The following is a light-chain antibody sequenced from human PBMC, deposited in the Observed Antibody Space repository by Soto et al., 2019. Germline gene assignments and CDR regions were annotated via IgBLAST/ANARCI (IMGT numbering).Light chain of an antibody. Sequence: EMVLTQSPGTLSLSPGERATLSYRASQSVSSSYLACYQQKPGQAPRLLIYGASSRATGIPDRFSGSGSGIDFTLTISRLEPEDFAVYYCQQYGSSAWTFGQGTKVEIK. CDR2: GAS. CDR1: QSVSSSY. CDR3: QQYGSSAWT. V-gene: IGKV3-20*01. J-gene: IGKJ1*01.